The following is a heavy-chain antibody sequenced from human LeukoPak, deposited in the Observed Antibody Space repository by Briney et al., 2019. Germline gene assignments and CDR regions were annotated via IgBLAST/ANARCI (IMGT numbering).Heavy chain of an antibody. J-gene: IGHJ3*02. Sequence: SQTLSLTCAISGDSVSSNSGVWTWVRQSPSRGLEWLGRTYYRSKWINDYAVSVRSRITINPDTSKNQFSLQLNSVTPEDTAVYYCATERNYAFDIWGQGTMVTVSS. V-gene: IGHV6-1*01. CDR1: GDSVSSNSGV. CDR3: ATERNYAFDI. CDR2: TYYRSKWIN.